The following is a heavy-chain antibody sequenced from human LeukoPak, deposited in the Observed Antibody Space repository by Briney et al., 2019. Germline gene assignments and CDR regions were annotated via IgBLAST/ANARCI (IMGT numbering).Heavy chain of an antibody. V-gene: IGHV3-30-3*01. CDR3: ARDLNGDYYFDY. CDR2: ISYDGSSK. J-gene: IGHJ4*02. Sequence: GGSLRLSCAASEFTFSTYAIHWVRQAPGKGLEWVAVISYDGSSKYYADSVKGRFTVSRDNSKNTLYLQMNSLRAEDTAVYYCARDLNGDYYFDYWGQGTLVTVSS. CDR1: EFTFSTYA. D-gene: IGHD5-24*01.